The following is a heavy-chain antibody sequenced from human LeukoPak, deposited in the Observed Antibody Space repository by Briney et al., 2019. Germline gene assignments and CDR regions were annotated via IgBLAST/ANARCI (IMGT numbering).Heavy chain of an antibody. Sequence: SETLSLTCTVSGASVSTHYWSWIRQPPGKGLEWIGYMYHTGSTNYNPSVESRVTISLDTSKNQLSLMMRPVTAADTAIYYCARGVEMATIGFDYWGQGTLVTVSS. J-gene: IGHJ4*02. D-gene: IGHD5-24*01. CDR3: ARGVEMATIGFDY. CDR1: GASVSTHY. V-gene: IGHV4-59*02. CDR2: MYHTGST.